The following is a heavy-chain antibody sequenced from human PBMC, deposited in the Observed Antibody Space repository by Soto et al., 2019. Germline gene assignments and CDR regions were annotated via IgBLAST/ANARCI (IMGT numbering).Heavy chain of an antibody. CDR2: ISYSGNT. Sequence: SETLSLTCTVSGGSISNFYWSWIRQPPGKGLEWIGYISYSGNTNYNPSPKSRVSISVDTSKNQLSLNLTSVTAADTAVYYCARAPMVLSRSYFDSWGQGTPVTVSS. CDR1: GGSISNFY. J-gene: IGHJ4*02. D-gene: IGHD2-8*01. V-gene: IGHV4-59*12. CDR3: ARAPMVLSRSYFDS.